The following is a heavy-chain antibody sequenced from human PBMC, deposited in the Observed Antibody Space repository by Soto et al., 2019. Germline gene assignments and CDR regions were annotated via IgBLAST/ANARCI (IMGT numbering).Heavy chain of an antibody. Sequence: PSETLSLTCAVYGGSFSGYYWSWIRQPPGKGLEWIGEINHSGSTNYNPSLKSRVTISVDPSKNQFSLKLSSVTAADTAVYYCARGYYAFWGGCYTGSFGEKFDCWGQGTLGTVCS. D-gene: IGHD3-3*01. CDR3: ARGYYAFWGGCYTGSFGEKFDC. CDR1: GGSFSGYY. CDR2: INHSGST. J-gene: IGHJ4*02. V-gene: IGHV4-34*01.